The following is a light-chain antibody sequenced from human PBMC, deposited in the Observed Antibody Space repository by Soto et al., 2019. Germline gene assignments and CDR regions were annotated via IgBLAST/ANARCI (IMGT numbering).Light chain of an antibody. V-gene: IGLV2-14*01. CDR2: DFS. CDR3: SSYTSATTYV. J-gene: IGLJ1*01. CDR1: SSDVGAYNY. Sequence: QSALTQPASVSGSPGQSITISCTGTSSDVGAYNYDSWYQQYPGEAPKVIIYDFSHRPAGVSNRFSGSKSGNTASLTISGLQTQDEADYYCSSYTSATTYVFGTGTKVTVL.